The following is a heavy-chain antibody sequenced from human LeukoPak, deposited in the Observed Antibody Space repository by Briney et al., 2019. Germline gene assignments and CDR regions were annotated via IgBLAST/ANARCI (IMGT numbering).Heavy chain of an antibody. D-gene: IGHD5-18*01. Sequence: GVSLKISCEGSGYSFTSYWIGWVRQMPGKGLEWMGIISPGDSDTRYSPSFQGQVTISADKSISTAYLQWSSLKASDTAMYYCARGEDTAMVNWFDPWGQGTLVTVSS. V-gene: IGHV5-51*01. CDR2: ISPGDSDT. CDR1: GYSFTSYW. J-gene: IGHJ5*02. CDR3: ARGEDTAMVNWFDP.